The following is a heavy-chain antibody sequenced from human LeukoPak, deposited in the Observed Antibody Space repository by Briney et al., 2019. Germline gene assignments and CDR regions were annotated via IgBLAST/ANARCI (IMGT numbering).Heavy chain of an antibody. V-gene: IGHV4-34*01. CDR2: INHSGST. J-gene: IGHJ5*02. CDR1: GGSFSAYY. D-gene: IGHD3-9*01. CDR3: AREYGLPTGERMRYFDWLFSRHVWFDP. Sequence: SETLSLTCAVYGGSFSAYYWSWIRQPPGKGLEWIGEINHSGSTNYNPSLKSRVTISVDTSKNQFSLKLSSVTAADTAVYYCAREYGLPTGERMRYFDWLFSRHVWFDPWGQGTLVTVSS.